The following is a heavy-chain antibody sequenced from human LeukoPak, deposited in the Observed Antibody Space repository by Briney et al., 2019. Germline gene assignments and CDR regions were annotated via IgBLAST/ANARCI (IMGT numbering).Heavy chain of an antibody. CDR1: GFTFRSYS. CDR2: ISDASRNI. CDR3: ARTDYYYSYFDP. Sequence: GGSLRLSCAASGFTFRSYSMNWVRQAPGKGLEWVSSISDASRNIYYADSVKGRFTVSRDNAKSSLYLQMNSLRAEDTAVYYCARTDYYYSYFDPWGQGTLVTVSS. D-gene: IGHD3-22*01. J-gene: IGHJ5*02. V-gene: IGHV3-21*01.